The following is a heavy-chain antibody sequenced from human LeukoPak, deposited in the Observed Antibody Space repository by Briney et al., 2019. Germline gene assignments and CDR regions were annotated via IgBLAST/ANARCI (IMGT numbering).Heavy chain of an antibody. Sequence: SETLSLTCAVYGGSFSGYYWSWIRQPPGKGLEWIGEINHSGSTNYNPSLKSRVTISVDTSKNQFSLKLSSVTAADTAVYYCARHVAEELWFGELPNWFDPWGQGTLVTVSS. CDR1: GGSFSGYY. V-gene: IGHV4-34*01. CDR2: INHSGST. J-gene: IGHJ5*02. D-gene: IGHD3-10*01. CDR3: ARHVAEELWFGELPNWFDP.